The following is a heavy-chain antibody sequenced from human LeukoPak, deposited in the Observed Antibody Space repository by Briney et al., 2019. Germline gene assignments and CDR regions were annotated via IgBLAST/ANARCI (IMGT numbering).Heavy chain of an antibody. J-gene: IGHJ4*02. D-gene: IGHD5-12*01. CDR2: ISSSSRYI. Sequence: PGGSLTLSCAASGFAFSSCNMHWVRQAPGKALEWVSSISSSSRYIYYADSVKGRFTISRDNAKNSLYLQMNSLRAEDTAVYYCARDSKLRADSGYDLADYWGQGTLVTVSS. CDR3: ARDSKLRADSGYDLADY. CDR1: GFAFSSCN. V-gene: IGHV3-21*01.